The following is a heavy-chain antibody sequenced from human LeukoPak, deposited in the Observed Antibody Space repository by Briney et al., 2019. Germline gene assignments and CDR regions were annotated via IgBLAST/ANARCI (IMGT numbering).Heavy chain of an antibody. CDR2: IYSGGST. CDR1: GFTVSSNY. D-gene: IGHD6-6*01. Sequence: GGPLRLSCAASGFTVSSNYMSWVRQAPGKGLEWVSVIYSGGSTYYADSVKGRFTISRDNSKNTLYLQTNSLRAEDTAVYYCARVIGQLADYWGQGTLVTVSS. J-gene: IGHJ4*02. CDR3: ARVIGQLADY. V-gene: IGHV3-66*01.